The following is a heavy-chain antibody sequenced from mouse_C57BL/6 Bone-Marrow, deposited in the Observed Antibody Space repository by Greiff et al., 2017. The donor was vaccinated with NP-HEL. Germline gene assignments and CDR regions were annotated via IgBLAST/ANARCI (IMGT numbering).Heavy chain of an antibody. D-gene: IGHD1-1*01. CDR2: INYDGSST. V-gene: IGHV5-16*01. Sequence: EVQRVESEGGLVQPGSSMKLSCTASGFTFSDYYMAWVRQVPEKGLEWVANINYDGSSTYYLDSLKSRFIISRDNAKNILYLQMSSLKSEDTATYYCARWDYYGSPGYFDYWGQGTTLTVSS. CDR3: ARWDYYGSPGYFDY. J-gene: IGHJ2*01. CDR1: GFTFSDYY.